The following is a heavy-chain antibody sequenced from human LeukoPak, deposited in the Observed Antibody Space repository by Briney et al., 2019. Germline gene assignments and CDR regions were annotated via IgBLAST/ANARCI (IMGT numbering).Heavy chain of an antibody. V-gene: IGHV3-23*01. CDR1: GFTFSSYA. Sequence: GGSLRLSCAASGFTFSSYAMSWVRQAPGKGLEWVSAISGSGGRTYYADSVKGRFTISRDNSKNTLYLQMNSLRAEDTAVYYCAKDLAAPGYYYYMDVWGRGTTVTVSS. J-gene: IGHJ6*03. CDR2: ISGSGGRT. D-gene: IGHD6-13*01. CDR3: AKDLAAPGYYYYMDV.